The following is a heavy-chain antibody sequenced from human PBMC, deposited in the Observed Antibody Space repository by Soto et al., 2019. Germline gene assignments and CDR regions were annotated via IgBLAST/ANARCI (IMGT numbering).Heavy chain of an antibody. D-gene: IGHD6-6*01. V-gene: IGHV4-59*01. J-gene: IGHJ4*02. CDR2: IYYSGST. CDR1: GGSISSYY. CDR3: ARESSSSTWTFFDY. Sequence: SETLSLTCTVSGGSISSYYWSWIRQPPGKGLEWIGYIYYSGSTNYNPSLKSRVTISVDTSKNQFSLKLSSVTAADTAVYYCARESSSSTWTFFDYWGQGTLVTVSS.